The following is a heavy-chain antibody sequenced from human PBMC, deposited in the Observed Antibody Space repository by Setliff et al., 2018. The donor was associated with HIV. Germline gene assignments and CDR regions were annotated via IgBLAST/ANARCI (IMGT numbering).Heavy chain of an antibody. J-gene: IGHJ4*02. CDR2: IYYSGST. CDR3: ARDDARDYFDY. V-gene: IGHV4-59*01. Sequence: PSETLSLTCTVSGGSISSYYWSWIRQPPGKGLEWIGYIYYSGSTNYNPSLKSRVTISVDTSKNQFSLKLSSVTAADTAVYYCARDDARDYFDYWGQGTLVTVSS. CDR1: GGSISSYY.